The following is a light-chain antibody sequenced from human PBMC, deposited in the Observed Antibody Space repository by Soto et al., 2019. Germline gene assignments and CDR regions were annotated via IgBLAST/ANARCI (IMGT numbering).Light chain of an antibody. Sequence: QSALAQPRSVSGPPGQSVSISCSGTSSDVGTYNYVSWYQQHPGKAPKLMIYDVSKRPSGVPDRFSGSKSGNTASLTISGLQAEDEADYYCCSYAGGYTHAVFGGRTK. CDR2: DVS. V-gene: IGLV2-11*01. CDR1: SSDVGTYNY. CDR3: CSYAGGYTHAV. J-gene: IGLJ2*01.